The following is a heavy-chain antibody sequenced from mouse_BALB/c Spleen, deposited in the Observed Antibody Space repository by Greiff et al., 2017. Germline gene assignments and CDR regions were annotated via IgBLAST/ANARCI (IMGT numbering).Heavy chain of an antibody. J-gene: IGHJ3*01. V-gene: IGHV5-12-1*01. Sequence: EVHLVESGGGLVKPGGSLKLSCAASGFAFSSYDMSWVRQTPEKRLEWVAYISSGGGSTYYPDTVKGRFTISRDNAKNTLYLQMSSLKSEDTAMYYCASHRGFAYWGQGTLVTVSA. CDR3: ASHRGFAY. CDR2: ISSGGGST. CDR1: GFAFSSYD.